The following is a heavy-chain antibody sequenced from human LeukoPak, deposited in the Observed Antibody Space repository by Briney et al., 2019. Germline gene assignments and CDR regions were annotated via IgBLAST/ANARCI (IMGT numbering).Heavy chain of an antibody. J-gene: IGHJ5*02. CDR3: ARRIVRYYGSGSYSPREPYNWFDP. Sequence: SETLSLTCTVSGGSISSGDYYWSWIRQPPGKGLEWIGYIYYSGSTYYNPSLKSRVTISVDTSKNQFSLKLSSVTAADTAVYYCARRIVRYYGSGSYSPREPYNWFDPWGQGTLVTVSS. CDR1: GGSISSGDYY. V-gene: IGHV4-30-4*01. D-gene: IGHD3-10*01. CDR2: IYYSGST.